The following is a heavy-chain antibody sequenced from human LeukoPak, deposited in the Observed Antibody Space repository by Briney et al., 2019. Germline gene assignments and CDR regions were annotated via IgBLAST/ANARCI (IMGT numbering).Heavy chain of an antibody. CDR1: GFTFSNYA. J-gene: IGHJ4*02. CDR2: ISYDGNKK. D-gene: IGHD1-26*01. Sequence: GGSLRLSCAASGFTFSNYAMHWAHQAPGKGLDWVAFISYDGNKKYYADSVKGRFTLSRDNSKNTLYLQMNSLRAEDTAVYFCAKDISGSYSVDYWGQGTLVTVSS. V-gene: IGHV3-30-3*01. CDR3: AKDISGSYSVDY.